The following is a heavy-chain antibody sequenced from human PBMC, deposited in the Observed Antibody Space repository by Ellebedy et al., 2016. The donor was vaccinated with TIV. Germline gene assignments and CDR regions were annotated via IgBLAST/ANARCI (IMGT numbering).Heavy chain of an antibody. J-gene: IGHJ4*02. CDR1: GFTFSSSW. D-gene: IGHD5-18*01. CDR3: ARGMGKVWLPAPIDN. V-gene: IGHV3-7*03. Sequence: GESLKISCAASGFTFSSSWMSSVRQAPGKGLEWVANIRQDGSEIYYVDSVKGRFTMSRDNAKNSLYLQMNSLRAEDTAVFYCARGMGKVWLPAPIDNWGQGTLVTVSS. CDR2: IRQDGSEI.